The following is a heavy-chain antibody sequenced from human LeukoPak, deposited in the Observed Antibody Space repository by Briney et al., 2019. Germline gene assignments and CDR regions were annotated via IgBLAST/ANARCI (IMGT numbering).Heavy chain of an antibody. V-gene: IGHV4-4*07. D-gene: IGHD2-15*01. CDR1: GGSINNYY. CDR2: IYTRGST. Sequence: PSETLFLTRTVAGGSINNYYWRWIRQPAGKGLEWIGRIYTRGSTNYNPSLKSRVTMPVDTSKNQFSLKLSSVTAADTAVYYCARGRYCSADICSGGDAFDIWGQGTMVSVSS. CDR3: ARGRYCSADICSGGDAFDI. J-gene: IGHJ3*02.